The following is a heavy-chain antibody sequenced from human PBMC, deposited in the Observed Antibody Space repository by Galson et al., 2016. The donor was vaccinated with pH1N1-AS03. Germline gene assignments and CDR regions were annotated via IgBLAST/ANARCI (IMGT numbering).Heavy chain of an antibody. CDR3: ARDLSRLGDYGY. D-gene: IGHD3-16*01. J-gene: IGHJ4*02. CDR2: INPVNGNT. Sequence: SVKVSCKPSGYSFTRYAVHWVRQAPGQRLEWMGWINPVNGNTKYSQKFQGRVTITRDTSATTVYMELSSLRSEDTAVYYCARDLSRLGDYGYWGQGTLVTVSS. V-gene: IGHV1-3*01. CDR1: GYSFTRYA.